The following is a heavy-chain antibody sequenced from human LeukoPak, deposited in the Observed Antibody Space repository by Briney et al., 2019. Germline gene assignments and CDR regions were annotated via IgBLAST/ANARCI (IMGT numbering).Heavy chain of an antibody. Sequence: GASVKVSCKVSGYALTKLSMHWVRQAPGQGLEWMGGFIPVDGETIYAQKFQGRVTMTADKSTDTAYMELSSLRSEDTAVYYCATFPVFLEWSENYWGQGTLVTVSS. CDR2: FIPVDGET. D-gene: IGHD3-3*01. V-gene: IGHV1-24*01. CDR1: GYALTKLS. CDR3: ATFPVFLEWSENY. J-gene: IGHJ4*02.